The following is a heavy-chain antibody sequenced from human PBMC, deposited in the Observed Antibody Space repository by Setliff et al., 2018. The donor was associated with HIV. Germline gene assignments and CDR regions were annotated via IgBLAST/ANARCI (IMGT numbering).Heavy chain of an antibody. CDR1: GSFINSDY. Sequence: PSETLSLTCTVSGSFINSDYWSWIRQAAGKGLEWIGRIYTRGNTNYNPSLRSRVTMSVDTSKNQFSLNLNSLSAADSAMYYCATLGSCPNSRCPNYWGQGTLVTVSS. V-gene: IGHV4-4*07. D-gene: IGHD2-15*01. CDR3: ATLGSCPNSRCPNY. CDR2: IYTRGNT. J-gene: IGHJ4*02.